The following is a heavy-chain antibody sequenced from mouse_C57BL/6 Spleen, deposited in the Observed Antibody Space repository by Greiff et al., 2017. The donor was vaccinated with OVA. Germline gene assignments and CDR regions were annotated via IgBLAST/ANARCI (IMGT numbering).Heavy chain of an antibody. J-gene: IGHJ4*01. CDR3: ARDEGSYYAPTTGGYYAMDY. D-gene: IGHD2-1*01. Sequence: QVQLQQSGPELVKPGASVKLSCKASGYTFTSYDINWVKQRPGQGLEWIGWIYPRDGSTKYNEKFKGKATLTVDTSSSTAYMELHSLTSEDSAVYFCARDEGSYYAPTTGGYYAMDYWGQGTSVTVSS. V-gene: IGHV1-85*01. CDR1: GYTFTSYD. CDR2: IYPRDGST.